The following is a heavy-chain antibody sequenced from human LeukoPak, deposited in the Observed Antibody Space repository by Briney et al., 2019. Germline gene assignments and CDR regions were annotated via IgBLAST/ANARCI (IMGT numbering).Heavy chain of an antibody. CDR3: TRSAVVLPYYFDY. D-gene: IGHD3-22*01. CDR2: FDPVNGET. V-gene: IGHV1-24*01. J-gene: IGHJ4*02. CDR1: GYTLTELS. Sequence: ASVKVSCKVSGYTLTELSMHWVRPAPGKGLGWMASFDPVNGETLYAQEFQGRVTLTEDTSADTAYMELISLRSEDTAVYYCTRSAVVLPYYFDYWGQGTLVTVSS.